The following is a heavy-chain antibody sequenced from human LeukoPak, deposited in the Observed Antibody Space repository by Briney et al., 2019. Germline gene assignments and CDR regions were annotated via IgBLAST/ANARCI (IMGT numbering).Heavy chain of an antibody. CDR2: IRFDGNNK. D-gene: IGHD6-6*01. V-gene: IGHV3-30*02. CDR3: AKDWLGIATRPDERGAAFDI. CDR1: RFTFSAYG. J-gene: IGHJ3*02. Sequence: GGSLRLSCVASRFTFSAYGMHWVRQAPGKRLEWVAFIRFDGNNKDYADSVKGRFTISRDNSKDTLFLQMNNLRAEDTAVYYCAKDWLGIATRPDERGAAFDIWGQGTMVTVSS.